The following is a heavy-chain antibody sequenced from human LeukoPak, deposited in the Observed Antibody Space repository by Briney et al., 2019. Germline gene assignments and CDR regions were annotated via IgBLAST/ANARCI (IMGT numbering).Heavy chain of an antibody. V-gene: IGHV4-59*01. J-gene: IGHJ5*02. CDR2: IYYSGST. CDR3: ARVTPYYYDSSGWNGFDP. Sequence: NPSETLSLTCTVSGGSISSYYWSWIRQPPGKGLEWIGYIYYSGSTNYNPSLKSRVTISVDTSKNQFSLKLSSVTAADTAVYYCARVTPYYYDSSGWNGFDPWGQGTLVTVSS. CDR1: GGSISSYY. D-gene: IGHD3-22*01.